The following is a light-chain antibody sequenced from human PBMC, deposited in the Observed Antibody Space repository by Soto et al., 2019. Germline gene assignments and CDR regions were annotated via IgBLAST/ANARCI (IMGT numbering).Light chain of an antibody. CDR1: QSVSSSY. J-gene: IGKJ1*01. CDR3: QQYGSSMWT. CDR2: GAS. V-gene: IGKV3-20*01. Sequence: EILLTQSPGTLSLSPGERATLSCGASQSVSSSYLAWYQQKPGKAPRLLIYGASSRATGIPERFSGSGSGTDFTLTISRLEPEDFAVYYCQQYGSSMWTFGQGTKVDIK.